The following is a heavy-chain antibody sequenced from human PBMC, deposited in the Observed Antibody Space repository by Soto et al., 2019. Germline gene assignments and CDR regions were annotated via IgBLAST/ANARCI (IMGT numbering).Heavy chain of an antibody. Sequence: GGSLRLSCASSGFTFSDYYINWVRQATGKGLEWVGRTRNKANSYTTDYAAFVKGRFTISRDDSKNLIYLQMNSLKTEDTAVYYCAREGSSSGPDYEYWGQGTLVTVSS. CDR2: TRNKANSYTT. D-gene: IGHD3-22*01. V-gene: IGHV3-72*01. CDR1: GFTFSDYY. J-gene: IGHJ4*02. CDR3: AREGSSSGPDYEY.